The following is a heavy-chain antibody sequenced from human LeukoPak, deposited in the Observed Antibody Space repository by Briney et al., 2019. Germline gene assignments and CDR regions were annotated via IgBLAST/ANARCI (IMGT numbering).Heavy chain of an antibody. D-gene: IGHD6-13*01. V-gene: IGHV4-59*01. CDR2: IFSSGST. CDR1: GGSISSYY. J-gene: IGHJ4*02. Sequence: SETLSLTCSVSGGSISSYYWTWSRQPPGKGLEWIGYIFSSGSTNYNPSLKSRVTMSVDTSENQLSLRLSSVTAADTAIYYCARAHTSSWYMDFWGQGALVTVSS. CDR3: ARAHTSSWYMDF.